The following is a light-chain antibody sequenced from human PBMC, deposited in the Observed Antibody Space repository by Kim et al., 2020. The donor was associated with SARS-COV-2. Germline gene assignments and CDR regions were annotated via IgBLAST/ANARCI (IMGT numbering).Light chain of an antibody. CDR2: HSD. CDR1: KLGDEY. V-gene: IGLV3-1*01. Sequence: VAPEQTTSNPCSAGKLGDEYACWYQQKPGQSPVLVIYHSDKRPPGIPERFSASNSGNTATLTISGTQAMDEADYYCQAWDTNTVLFGGGTQLTVL. CDR3: QAWDTNTVL. J-gene: IGLJ2*01.